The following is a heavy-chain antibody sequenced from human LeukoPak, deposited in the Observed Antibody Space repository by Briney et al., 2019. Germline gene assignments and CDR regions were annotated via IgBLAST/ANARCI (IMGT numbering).Heavy chain of an antibody. Sequence: GASVKVSCKASGYTFTSYYMHWVRQAPGQGLEWMGWINPNSGGTNCAQKFQGRVTMTRDTSISTAYMELSRLRSDDTAVYYCARDRVAVAGTVWFDPWGRGTLVTVSS. CDR3: ARDRVAVAGTVWFDP. D-gene: IGHD6-19*01. CDR1: GYTFTSYY. CDR2: INPNSGGT. J-gene: IGHJ5*02. V-gene: IGHV1-2*02.